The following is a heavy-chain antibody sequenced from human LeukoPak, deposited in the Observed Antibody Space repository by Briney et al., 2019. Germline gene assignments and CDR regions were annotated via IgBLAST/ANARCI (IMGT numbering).Heavy chain of an antibody. J-gene: IGHJ4*02. CDR2: IYYSGST. D-gene: IGHD1-26*01. CDR3: ARALKWELPDY. Sequence: PSETLSLTCTVSGGSISSYYWSWIRQPPGKGLEWIGYIYYSGSTNYNPSLKSRVTISVDTSKNQFSLKLSSVTAADTAVYYCARALKWELPDYWGQGTLVTVSS. V-gene: IGHV4-59*08. CDR1: GGSISSYY.